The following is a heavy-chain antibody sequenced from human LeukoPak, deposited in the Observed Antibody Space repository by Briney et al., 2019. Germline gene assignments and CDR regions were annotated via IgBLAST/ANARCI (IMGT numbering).Heavy chain of an antibody. Sequence: ASVKVSCKASGGTFSSYTISWVRQAPGQGLEWMGGIIPILDTANYAQKFQGRVTISTDESTSTAYMELSSLKSEDTAVYYCARGTSLVTPRFDPWGQGTLVTVSS. CDR1: GGTFSSYT. CDR2: IIPILDTA. J-gene: IGHJ5*02. D-gene: IGHD2-15*01. CDR3: ARGTSLVTPRFDP. V-gene: IGHV1-69*16.